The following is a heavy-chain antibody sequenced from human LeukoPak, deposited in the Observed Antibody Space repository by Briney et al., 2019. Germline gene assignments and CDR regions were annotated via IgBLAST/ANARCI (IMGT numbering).Heavy chain of an antibody. V-gene: IGHV1-69*13. D-gene: IGHD3-22*01. Sequence: GASVKVSCKASGGTFRSYAITWVRQAPGKGLEWMGGIIPMINTPKYAQKFQGRVSITADESTSTGYMDLSRLRSDDTAVYYCATAYYDGSVYYPDSFDIWGQGTMVTVSS. CDR1: GGTFRSYA. CDR2: IIPMINTP. J-gene: IGHJ3*02. CDR3: ATAYYDGSVYYPDSFDI.